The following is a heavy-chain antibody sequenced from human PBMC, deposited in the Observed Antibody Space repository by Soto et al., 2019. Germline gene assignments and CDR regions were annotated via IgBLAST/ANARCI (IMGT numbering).Heavy chain of an antibody. CDR2: IYYSGST. Sequence: SETLSLTCTVSGGSISSGDYYWCWIRQPPGKGLEWIGYIYYSGSTYYNPSLKSRVTISVDTSKNQFSLKLSSVTAADTAVYYCVCDEEDYYGSGRGYCAQGTLVTVSS. CDR3: VCDEEDYYGSGRGY. J-gene: IGHJ4*02. CDR1: GGSISSGDYY. D-gene: IGHD3-10*01. V-gene: IGHV4-30-4*01.